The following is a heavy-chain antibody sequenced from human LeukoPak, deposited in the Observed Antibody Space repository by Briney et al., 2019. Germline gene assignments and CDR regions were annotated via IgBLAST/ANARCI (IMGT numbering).Heavy chain of an antibody. CDR1: GGSISSSSYY. D-gene: IGHD2-21*01. Sequence: PSETLSLTCTVSGGSISSSSYYWGWIRQPPGKGLEWIGGIYYSGSTYYNPSLKSRVTISVDTSKNQFSLKLSSVTAADTAVYYCASQEVFHDYWGQGTLVTVSS. CDR2: IYYSGST. CDR3: ASQEVFHDY. J-gene: IGHJ4*02. V-gene: IGHV4-39*01.